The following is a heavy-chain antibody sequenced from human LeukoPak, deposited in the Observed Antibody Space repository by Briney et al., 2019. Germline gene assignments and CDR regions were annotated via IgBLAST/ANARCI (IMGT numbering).Heavy chain of an antibody. CDR2: IYYSGIT. CDR3: ARTYYDFWSGYQSFDY. V-gene: IGHV4-39*01. D-gene: IGHD3-3*01. J-gene: IGHJ4*02. Sequence: SETLSLTCAVSGDSISTTNYYWGWIRQPPGKGLEWIGIIYYSGITHYNPSLKSRVTILVDTSKNQFSLKLSSATAADTAVYYCARTYYDFWSGYQSFDYWGQGTLVTVSS. CDR1: GDSISTTNYY.